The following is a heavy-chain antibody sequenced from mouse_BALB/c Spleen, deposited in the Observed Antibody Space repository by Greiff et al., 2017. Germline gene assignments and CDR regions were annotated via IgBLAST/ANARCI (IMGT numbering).Heavy chain of an antibody. V-gene: IGHV1S34*01. Sequence: LVKPGASVKISCKASGYSFTGYYMHWVKQSHGKSLEWIGYISCYNGATSYNQKFKGKATFTVDTSSSTAYMQFNSLTSEDSAVYYCARGGLWLRRDYYAMDYWGQGTSVTVSS. CDR2: ISCYNGAT. CDR3: ARGGLWLRRDYYAMDY. CDR1: GYSFTGYY. D-gene: IGHD2-2*01. J-gene: IGHJ4*01.